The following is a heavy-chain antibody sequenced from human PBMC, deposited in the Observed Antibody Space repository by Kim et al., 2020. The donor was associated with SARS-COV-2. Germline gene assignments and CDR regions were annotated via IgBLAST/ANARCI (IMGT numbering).Heavy chain of an antibody. CDR3: VKGAYTFDY. CDR1: GFTFDSQA. V-gene: IGHV3-23*01. D-gene: IGHD3-16*01. CDR2: ITSTGT. J-gene: IGHJ4*02. Sequence: GGSLRLSCATSGFTFDSQAMSWVRQAPGEGLQWVSSITSTGTYYADSVKGRFTVSRDNSKKTIYVQMNSLRAEDTAVYYCVKGAYTFDYWGQRTLVTVSS.